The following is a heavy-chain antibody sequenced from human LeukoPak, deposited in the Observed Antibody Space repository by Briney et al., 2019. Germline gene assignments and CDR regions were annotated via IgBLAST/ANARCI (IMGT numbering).Heavy chain of an antibody. J-gene: IGHJ4*02. CDR3: AREEVWFGEYYFDY. Sequence: GSLRLSCAASGFTFSSYAMHWVRQAPGKGLEWVAAISYDGSNKYYADSVKGRFTISRDNSKNTLYLQMNSLRAEDTAVYYCAREEVWFGEYYFDYWGQGTLVTVSS. V-gene: IGHV3-30-3*01. CDR1: GFTFSSYA. D-gene: IGHD3-10*01. CDR2: ISYDGSNK.